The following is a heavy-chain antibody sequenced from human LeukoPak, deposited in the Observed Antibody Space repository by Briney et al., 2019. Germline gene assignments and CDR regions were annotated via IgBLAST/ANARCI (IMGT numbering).Heavy chain of an antibody. Sequence: SGGSLRLSCTASGFTFSGYSMNWVRQAPGKGLEWVSSISSSSSYIYYADSVKGRFTISRDNAKNSLYLQMNSLRAEDTAVYYCARAYRYCSSTSCYAFDYWGQGTLVTVSS. CDR2: ISSSSSYI. V-gene: IGHV3-21*01. J-gene: IGHJ4*02. CDR3: ARAYRYCSSTSCYAFDY. D-gene: IGHD2-2*01. CDR1: GFTFSGYS.